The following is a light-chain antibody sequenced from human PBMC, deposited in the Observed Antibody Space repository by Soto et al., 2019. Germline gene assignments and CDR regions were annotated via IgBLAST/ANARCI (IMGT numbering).Light chain of an antibody. CDR2: GAS. J-gene: IGKJ1*01. V-gene: IGKV3-20*01. CDR3: QQYGSAPRT. Sequence: EIVLTQSPGTLSLSPGERATLSCRASQSVSSSYLAWYQQKPGQAPRLLIYGASSRATGIPDRFSGSGSGTDFTLTISRLEPEDFVVYYCQQYGSAPRTFGQGPKVEIK. CDR1: QSVSSSY.